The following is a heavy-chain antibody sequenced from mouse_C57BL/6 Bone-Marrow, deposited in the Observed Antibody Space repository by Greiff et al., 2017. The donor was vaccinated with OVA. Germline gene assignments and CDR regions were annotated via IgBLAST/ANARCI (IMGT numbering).Heavy chain of an antibody. CDR2: INPYNGGT. Sequence: VQLQQSGPVLVKPGASVKMSCKASGYTFTDYYMNWVKQSHGKSLEWIGVINPYNGGTSYNQKFKGKATLTVDKSSSTAYMELNSLTSEDSAVYYCARPITTVYFDYWGQGTTLTVSS. D-gene: IGHD1-1*01. CDR3: ARPITTVYFDY. CDR1: GYTFTDYY. J-gene: IGHJ2*01. V-gene: IGHV1-19*01.